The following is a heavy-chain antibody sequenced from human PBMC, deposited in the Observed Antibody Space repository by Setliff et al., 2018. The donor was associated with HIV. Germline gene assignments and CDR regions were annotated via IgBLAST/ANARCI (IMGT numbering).Heavy chain of an antibody. V-gene: IGHV4-59*01. CDR3: ASGEYNYGYRFDY. CDR1: GGSISSYY. J-gene: IGHJ4*02. Sequence: PSETLSLTCTVSGGSISSYYWSWIRQPPGKGLEWIGYIYYSGSTNYNPSLKSRVTISVDTSKNQFSLKLSSVTAADTAVYYCASGEYNYGYRFDYWGQGTLVTVPQ. CDR2: IYYSGST. D-gene: IGHD5-18*01.